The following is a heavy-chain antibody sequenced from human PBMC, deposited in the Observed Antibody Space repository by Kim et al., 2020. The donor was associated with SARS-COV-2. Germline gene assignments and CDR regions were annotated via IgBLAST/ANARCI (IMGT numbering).Heavy chain of an antibody. CDR1: GYSFTRHA. V-gene: IGHV7-4-1*02. J-gene: IGHJ4*02. CDR3: ARVQSFYYDRSGYNY. D-gene: IGHD3-22*01. CDR2: INTNTENP. Sequence: ASVKVSCKASGYSFTRHAMNWVRQAPGQGLEWMGWINTNTENPTYAQGFTGRFVFSLDTSVSTAYLQISSLKAEDTAVYYCARVQSFYYDRSGYNYWGQGTLVTVSS.